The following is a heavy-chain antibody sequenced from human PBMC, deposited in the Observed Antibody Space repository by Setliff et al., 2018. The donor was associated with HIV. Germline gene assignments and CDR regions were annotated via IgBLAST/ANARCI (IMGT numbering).Heavy chain of an antibody. J-gene: IGHJ6*02. CDR1: GGSISSNNYY. V-gene: IGHV4-39*02. Sequence: SETLSLTCTVSGGSISSNNYYWGWIRQPPGKGLEWIGSIYYSGSTYYNPSLKSRVTISVDTSKNHFSLKLSSVTAADTAVYYCARGGYYYYFGVDVWGQGTTVTVSS. CDR2: IYYSGST. D-gene: IGHD3-16*01. CDR3: ARGGYYYYFGVDV.